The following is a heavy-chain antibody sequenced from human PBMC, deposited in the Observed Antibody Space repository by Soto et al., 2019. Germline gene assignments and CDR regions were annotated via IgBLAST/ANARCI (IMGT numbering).Heavy chain of an antibody. D-gene: IGHD2-2*01. CDR2: IKSKTDGGTT. V-gene: IGHV3-15*01. Sequence: EVQLVESGGGLVKPGGSLRLSCAASGFTFSNAWMSWVRQAPGKGLEWVGRIKSKTDGGTTDYAAPVKDRFTISRDDSKNTLYLQMNSLKTEDTAVYYCTTDATWDIVVVPAALWGQGTLVTVSS. CDR1: GFTFSNAW. CDR3: TTDATWDIVVVPAAL. J-gene: IGHJ4*02.